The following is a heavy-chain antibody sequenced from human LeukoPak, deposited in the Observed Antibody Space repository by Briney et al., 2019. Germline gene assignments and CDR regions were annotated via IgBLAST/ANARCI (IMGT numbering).Heavy chain of an antibody. J-gene: IGHJ5*02. CDR2: ISTDGSST. Sequence: PGGSLRLSCAASGFTFSSAWMHWVRQAPGKGLVWVGRISTDGSSTSYADSVKGRFTISRDNAKNTLYLQMNSLRAEDTAVYYCARAYTLPAAGGFNPWGQGTLVTVSS. V-gene: IGHV3-74*01. CDR1: GFTFSSAW. D-gene: IGHD2-2*01. CDR3: ARAYTLPAAGGFNP.